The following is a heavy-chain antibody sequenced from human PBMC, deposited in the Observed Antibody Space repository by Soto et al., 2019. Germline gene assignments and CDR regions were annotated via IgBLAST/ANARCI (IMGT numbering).Heavy chain of an antibody. D-gene: IGHD3-10*01. CDR2: ISYDGSNK. CDR3: ARLGPYASGTYSFRHNRFDP. J-gene: IGHJ5*02. CDR1: GFTFSSYG. V-gene: IGHV3-30*03. Sequence: GGSLRLSCAASGFTFSSYGMHWVRQAPGKGLEWVAVISYDGSNKYYADSVKGRFTISRDNSKNTLYLQMNSLRAEDTAAYYCARLGPYASGTYSFRHNRFDPWGQGTLVTVSS.